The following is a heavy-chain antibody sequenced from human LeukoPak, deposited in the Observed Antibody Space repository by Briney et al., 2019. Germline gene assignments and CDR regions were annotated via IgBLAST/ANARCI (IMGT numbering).Heavy chain of an antibody. CDR3: TSSRYSSGWLDY. J-gene: IGHJ4*02. D-gene: IGHD6-19*01. CDR2: IRSKAYGGTT. V-gene: IGHV3-49*03. Sequence: HPGGSLRLSCAASGFTFGSYWMSWFRQAPGKGLEWVGFIRSKAYGGTTEYAASVKGRFTISRDDSKSIAYLQMNSLKTEDTAVYYCTSSRYSSGWLDYWGQGTLVTVSS. CDR1: GFTFGSYW.